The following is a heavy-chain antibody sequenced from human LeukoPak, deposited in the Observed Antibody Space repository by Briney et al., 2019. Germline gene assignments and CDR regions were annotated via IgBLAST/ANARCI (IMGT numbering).Heavy chain of an antibody. D-gene: IGHD2-21*02. V-gene: IGHV3-30*02. CDR3: ARKAYCGGDCNAFDI. CDR2: IRYDGSNK. Sequence: GGSLRLSCAASGFTFSSYGMHWVRQAPGKGLEWVAFIRYDGSNKYYADSVKGRFTISRDNSKNTLYLQMNSLRAEDTAVYYCARKAYCGGDCNAFDIWGQGTMVTVSS. CDR1: GFTFSSYG. J-gene: IGHJ3*02.